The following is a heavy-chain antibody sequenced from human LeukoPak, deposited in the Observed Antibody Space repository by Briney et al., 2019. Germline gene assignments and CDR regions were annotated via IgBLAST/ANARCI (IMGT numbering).Heavy chain of an antibody. J-gene: IGHJ1*01. Sequence: GGSLRLSCTVSGFTLSRYEMSWIRQAPGKGLEWVSSVDYSADSTHYADSVMGRFTISRDNSKDTLYLQLNSLSADDTAVYYCVRNSGRYGVSWGQGTLVTVS. CDR2: VDYSADST. D-gene: IGHD6-19*01. CDR1: GFTLSRYE. CDR3: VRNSGRYGVS. V-gene: IGHV3-23*01.